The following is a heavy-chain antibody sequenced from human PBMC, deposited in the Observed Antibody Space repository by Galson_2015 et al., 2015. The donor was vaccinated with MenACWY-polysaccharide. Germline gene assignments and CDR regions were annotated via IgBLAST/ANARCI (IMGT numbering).Heavy chain of an antibody. CDR1: GFAFSSYS. V-gene: IGHV3-48*01. CDR2: ITDSGGSI. J-gene: IGHJ4*02. Sequence: SLRLSCAASGFAFSSYSMNWVRQAPGKGLEWLSYITDSGGSIFYADSVKGRFTISRDNAKNSLYLQMNSLRVEDTAIYYCARGPPPTGYDFAYWGQGPLVTVSS. CDR3: ARGPPPTGYDFAY. D-gene: IGHD5-12*01.